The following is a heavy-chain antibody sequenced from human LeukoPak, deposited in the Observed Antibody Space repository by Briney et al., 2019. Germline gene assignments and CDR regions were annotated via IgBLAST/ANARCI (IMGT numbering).Heavy chain of an antibody. V-gene: IGHV3-48*03. CDR3: VRANDAFDI. J-gene: IGHJ3*02. Sequence: GXELVSYICSAGSTIYYADSVKGRFTISRDNAKNSLYLQMNSLRAEDTAVYYCVRANDAFDIWGQGTMVIVSS. CDR2: ICSAGSTI.